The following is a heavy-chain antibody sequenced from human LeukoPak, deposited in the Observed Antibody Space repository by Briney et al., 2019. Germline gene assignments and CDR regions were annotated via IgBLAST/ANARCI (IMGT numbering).Heavy chain of an antibody. Sequence: GRSLRLSCATSGFSFTAYTIHWVRQAPGEGPEWVALASGDGIHKQYAASVQGRFTISRDNSERTVYLEMNSLKDGDTGIYYCARAVSSSWYAAYWGHGTRVTVSS. D-gene: IGHD6-13*01. CDR3: ARAVSSSWYAAY. CDR1: GFSFTAYT. J-gene: IGHJ4*01. CDR2: ASGDGIHK. V-gene: IGHV3-30*04.